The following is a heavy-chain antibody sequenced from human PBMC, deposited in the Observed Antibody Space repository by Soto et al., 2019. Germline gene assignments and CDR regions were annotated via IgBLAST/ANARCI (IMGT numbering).Heavy chain of an antibody. Sequence: QVQLQESGPGLVKPSQTLSLTCTVSGGSISSGGYYWSWIRQHPGKGLEWIGYIYYSGSTYYNPSLKSRVTISVDTSKHQSSLKLSSVTAAATAVYYCARGPTRRPMATVTPRFDYWGQGTLVTFSS. CDR1: GGSISSGGYY. J-gene: IGHJ4*02. CDR3: ARGPTRRPMATVTPRFDY. D-gene: IGHD4-17*01. V-gene: IGHV4-31*03. CDR2: IYYSGST.